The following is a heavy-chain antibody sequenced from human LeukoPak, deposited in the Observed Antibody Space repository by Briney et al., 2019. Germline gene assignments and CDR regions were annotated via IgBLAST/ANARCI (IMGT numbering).Heavy chain of an antibody. V-gene: IGHV4-59*08. D-gene: IGHD1-14*01. CDR3: ARTGRNWFDP. Sequence: PSETLSLTCTVSGGSISSYYWSWIRQPPGEGLEWIGDIYDSGSTKYNPSLKSRVTISVDTSKNQFSLKLSSVTAADTAVYYCARTGRNWFDPWGQGTLVTVSS. J-gene: IGHJ5*02. CDR1: GGSISSYY. CDR2: IYDSGST.